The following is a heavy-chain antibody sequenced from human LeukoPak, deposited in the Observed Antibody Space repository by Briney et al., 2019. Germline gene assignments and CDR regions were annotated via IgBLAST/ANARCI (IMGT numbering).Heavy chain of an antibody. CDR1: GGSISSSSYY. Sequence: TSETLSLTCTVSGGSISSSSYYWGWIRQPPGKGLEWIGSIYYSGSTYYNPSLKSRVTISVDTSKNQFSLKLSSVTAADTAVYHCARRGVRGVIFGGQGTLVTVSS. J-gene: IGHJ4*02. CDR2: IYYSGST. V-gene: IGHV4-39*01. D-gene: IGHD3-10*01. CDR3: ARRGVRGVIF.